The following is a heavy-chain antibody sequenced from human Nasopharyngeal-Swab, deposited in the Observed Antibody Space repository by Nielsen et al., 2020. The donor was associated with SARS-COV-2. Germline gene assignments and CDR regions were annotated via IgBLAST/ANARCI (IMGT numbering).Heavy chain of an antibody. CDR3: AKDGDRDGYGDFCLDY. D-gene: IGHD4-17*01. V-gene: IGHV3-30*02. CDR1: GFTFSIYG. CDR2: IRYDGSNK. Sequence: GESLKISCAASGFTFSIYGMHWVRQAPGKGLEWVAFIRYDGSNKYYADSVKGRFTISRDNSKNTLYLQMNSLRAEDTAVYYCAKDGDRDGYGDFCLDYWGQGTLVTVSS. J-gene: IGHJ4*02.